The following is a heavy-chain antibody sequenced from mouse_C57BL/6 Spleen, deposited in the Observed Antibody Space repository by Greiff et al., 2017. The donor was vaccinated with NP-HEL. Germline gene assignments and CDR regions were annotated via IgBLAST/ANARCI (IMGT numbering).Heavy chain of an antibody. CDR3: ARNGDYYGSSHYWYFDV. V-gene: IGHV2-9-1*01. D-gene: IGHD1-1*01. CDR2: IWTGGGT. Sequence: QVQLKESGPGLVAPSQSLSITCTVSGFSLTSYAISWVRQPPGKGLEWLGVIWTGGGTNYNSALKSRLSISKDNSTSQVFLKMNSLQTDDTARYYCARNGDYYGSSHYWYFDVWGTGTTVTVSS. CDR1: GFSLTSYA. J-gene: IGHJ1*03.